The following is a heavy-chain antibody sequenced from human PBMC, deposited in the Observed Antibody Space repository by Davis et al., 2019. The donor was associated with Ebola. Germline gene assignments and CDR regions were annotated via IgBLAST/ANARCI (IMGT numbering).Heavy chain of an antibody. Sequence: GGSLRLSCAASGFTFSNYAMYWVRQAPGKGLEWVSHVAAAGDHISYADFVEGRLIISRDNAKNSLYLQMNSLRDEDTAVYFCARRILSESRGGMDVWGRGTTVVVSS. D-gene: IGHD2-15*01. CDR1: GFTFSNYA. CDR2: VAAAGDHI. J-gene: IGHJ6*02. V-gene: IGHV3-21*05. CDR3: ARRILSESRGGMDV.